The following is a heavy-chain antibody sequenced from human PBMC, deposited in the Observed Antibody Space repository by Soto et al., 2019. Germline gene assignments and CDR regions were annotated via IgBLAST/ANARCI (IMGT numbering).Heavy chain of an antibody. D-gene: IGHD3-3*01. CDR1: GGSISSYY. CDR2: IYYSGST. Sequence: SETLSLTCTVSGGSISSYYWSWIRQPPGKGLEWIGYIYYSGSTNYNPSLKSRVTISVDTSKNQFSLKLSSVTAADTAVYYCARAPYYDFWSGYYTSWFDPWGQGTLVTVSS. J-gene: IGHJ5*02. V-gene: IGHV4-59*01. CDR3: ARAPYYDFWSGYYTSWFDP.